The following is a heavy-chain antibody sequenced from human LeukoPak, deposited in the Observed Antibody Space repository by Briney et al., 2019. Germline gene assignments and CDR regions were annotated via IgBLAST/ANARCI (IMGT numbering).Heavy chain of an antibody. CDR2: ISGSGGST. J-gene: IGHJ4*02. D-gene: IGHD2-2*01. V-gene: IGHV3-23*01. CDR3: ATDRGIVVVPAAILEY. Sequence: GGSLKLSCAASGFTFSSYSMNWVRQAPGKGLEWVSSISGSGGSTYYADAVKGRFTISRDNSKNTLYLQMNSLRAEDTAVYYCATDRGIVVVPAAILEYWGQGTLVTVSS. CDR1: GFTFSSYS.